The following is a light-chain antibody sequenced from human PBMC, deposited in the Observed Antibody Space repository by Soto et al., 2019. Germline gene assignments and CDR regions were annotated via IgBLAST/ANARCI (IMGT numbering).Light chain of an antibody. Sequence: DIQITQSPSTLSTSIGDRVTITCRASQSISMWLAWYQQKPGKAPNLLIYDASTLESGVPSRFSGSGSGTEFTLTISGLQPDDCATYYCQQYNSYPWTLGQGTKVDIK. V-gene: IGKV1-5*01. CDR2: DAS. CDR3: QQYNSYPWT. CDR1: QSISMW. J-gene: IGKJ1*01.